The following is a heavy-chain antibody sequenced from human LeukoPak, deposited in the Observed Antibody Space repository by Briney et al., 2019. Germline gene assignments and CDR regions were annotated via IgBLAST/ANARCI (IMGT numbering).Heavy chain of an antibody. V-gene: IGHV4-59*12. Sequence: PSETLSLTCTVSGGSISSYYWSWIRQPPGKGLEWIGYIYYSGSTNYNPSLKSRVTISVDTSKNQFSLKLSSVTAADTAVYYYARGRDLGIWGQGTMVTVSS. CDR3: ARGRDLGI. CDR1: GGSISSYY. J-gene: IGHJ3*02. CDR2: IYYSGST. D-gene: IGHD3-3*01.